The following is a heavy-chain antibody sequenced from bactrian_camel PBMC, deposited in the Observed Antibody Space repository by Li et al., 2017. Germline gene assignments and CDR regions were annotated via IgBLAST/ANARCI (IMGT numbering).Heavy chain of an antibody. Sequence: HVQLVESGGGLVQPGGSLRLSCAASGFTFSSYLMSWVRQAPGKGLEWVSSIVSDGSNTYYADSVKGRFTISRDNAKNSVDLQMNSLKPDDTAVYYCAATGQMLSVAGCRTQGTQVTVS. D-gene: IGHD1*01. V-gene: IGHV3-2*01. CDR2: IVSDGSNT. CDR1: GFTFSSYL. J-gene: IGHJ4*01.